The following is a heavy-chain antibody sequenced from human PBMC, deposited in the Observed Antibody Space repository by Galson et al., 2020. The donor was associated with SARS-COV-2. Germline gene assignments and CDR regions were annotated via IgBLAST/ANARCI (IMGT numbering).Heavy chain of an antibody. CDR2: INSDGSST. V-gene: IGHV3-74*01. CDR3: ARDSVGATKGVGYDYYYYYMDV. J-gene: IGHJ6*03. Sequence: GESLKISCAASGFTFSSYWMHWVRQAPGKGLVWVSRINSDGSSTSYADSVKGRFTISRDNAKNTLYLQMNSLRAEDTAVYYCARDSVGATKGVGYDYYYYYMDVWGKGTTVTVSS. CDR1: GFTFSSYW. D-gene: IGHD1-26*01.